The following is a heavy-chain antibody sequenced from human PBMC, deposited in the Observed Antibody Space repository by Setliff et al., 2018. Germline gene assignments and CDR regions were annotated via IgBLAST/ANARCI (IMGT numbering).Heavy chain of an antibody. CDR2: IYPRDSDT. V-gene: IGHV5-51*01. CDR3: ARGRRDGYKAGFDP. D-gene: IGHD5-12*01. CDR1: GYSFTSHW. J-gene: IGHJ5*02. Sequence: GESLKISCEGSGYSFTSHWIGWARQMPGKGLEWMGIIYPRDSDTRYSPSFQGQVTISADKSSSTAYLQWSSLKASDTAIYYCARGRRDGYKAGFDPWGQGTLVTVSS.